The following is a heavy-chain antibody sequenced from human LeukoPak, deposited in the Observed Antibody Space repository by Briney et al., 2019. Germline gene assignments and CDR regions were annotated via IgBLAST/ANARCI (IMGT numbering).Heavy chain of an antibody. CDR1: GFTFSSYA. CDR3: ARDPTWDIVVVPAAIENDY. J-gene: IGHJ4*02. Sequence: GGSLRLSCAASGFTFSSYAMHWVRQAPGKGLEWVAVISYDGSNKYYADSVKGRLTISRDNSKNTLYLQMNSLRAEDTAVYYCARDPTWDIVVVPAAIENDYWGQGTLVTVSS. V-gene: IGHV3-30*04. CDR2: ISYDGSNK. D-gene: IGHD2-2*01.